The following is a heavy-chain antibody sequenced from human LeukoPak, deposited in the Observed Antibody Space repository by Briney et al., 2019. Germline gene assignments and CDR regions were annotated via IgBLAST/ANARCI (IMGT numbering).Heavy chain of an antibody. V-gene: IGHV3-53*01. CDR1: GFTFSSYS. D-gene: IGHD3-16*01. Sequence: PGGSLRLSCAASGFTFSSYSMNWVRQAPGKGLEWVSVIYSGGSTYYADSVKGRFTISRDNSKNTLYLQMNSLRAEDTAVYYCARDWGDYWGQGTLVTVSS. J-gene: IGHJ4*02. CDR2: IYSGGST. CDR3: ARDWGDY.